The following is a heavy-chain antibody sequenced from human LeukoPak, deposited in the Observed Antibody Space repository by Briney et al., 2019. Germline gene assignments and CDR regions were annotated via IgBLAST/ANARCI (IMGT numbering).Heavy chain of an antibody. CDR2: IYYSGST. CDR1: GGSISSGGYY. D-gene: IGHD3-10*01. Sequence: SQTLSLTCTVSGGSISSGGYYWSWVRQHPGKGLEWIGYIYYSGSTYYNPSLKSRVTMSVDTSKNQFSLKLSSVTAADTAVHYCAREGDYSGSGDYYLDYWGQGILVTVSS. CDR3: AREGDYSGSGDYYLDY. V-gene: IGHV4-31*03. J-gene: IGHJ4*02.